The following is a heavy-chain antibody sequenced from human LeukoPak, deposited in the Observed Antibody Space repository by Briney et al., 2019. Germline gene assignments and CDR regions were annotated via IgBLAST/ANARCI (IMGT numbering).Heavy chain of an antibody. Sequence: PSETLSLTCTVSGGSISSSSYYWGWLRQPPGKGLEWIGSIYYSGSTYYNPSLQSRVTISVDTSKNHFSLKLSSVTAADTAVYYCATLGRGGTTPRYGMDVWGQGTTVTVSS. J-gene: IGHJ6*02. V-gene: IGHV4-39*02. CDR3: ATLGRGGTTPRYGMDV. CDR2: IYYSGST. CDR1: GGSISSSSYY. D-gene: IGHD2-15*01.